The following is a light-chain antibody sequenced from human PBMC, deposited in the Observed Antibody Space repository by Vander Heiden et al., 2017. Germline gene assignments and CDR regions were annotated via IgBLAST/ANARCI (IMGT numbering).Light chain of an antibody. J-gene: IGLJ1*01. Sequence: QSALTQPASVPGSPGQSITISCTGTSSDVGGYNYVSWYQQHPGTPHILMIYDVSNRPSGVSNRFSASKSGTTASPTISGLQAEDAADYYCSSYTSSSTRVFGTGTKVTVL. CDR3: SSYTSSSTRV. V-gene: IGLV2-14*01. CDR2: DVS. CDR1: SSDVGGYNY.